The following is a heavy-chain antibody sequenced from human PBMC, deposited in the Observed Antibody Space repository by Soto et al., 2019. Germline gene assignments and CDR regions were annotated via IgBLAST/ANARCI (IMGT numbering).Heavy chain of an antibody. CDR3: AKVSSSWYAGFFDL. CDR2: LSGSGGSI. V-gene: IGHV3-23*01. CDR1: GFTFSSHA. J-gene: IGHJ4*02. D-gene: IGHD6-13*01. Sequence: GGSLRLSCTASGFTFSSHAMTWVRQAPGKGLEWVSGLSGSGGSIYYADSVKGRFTISRDNSMNTLYLQMKSLRAEDTAVYYCAKVSSSWYAGFFDLWGQGTPVTVSS.